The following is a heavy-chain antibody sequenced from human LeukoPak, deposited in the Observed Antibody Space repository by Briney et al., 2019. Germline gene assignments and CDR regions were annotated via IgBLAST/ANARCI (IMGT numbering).Heavy chain of an antibody. Sequence: SETLSLTCTVSGGSISSYYWSWIRQPPGKGLEWLGYIYYSGTTYYNPSLKSRVTISVDTSKNQFSLKLSSVTAADTAVYYCARDSSGYRTTDYWGQGTLVTVSS. CDR3: ARDSSGYRTTDY. CDR1: GGSISSYY. CDR2: IYYSGTT. V-gene: IGHV4-59*01. D-gene: IGHD3-22*01. J-gene: IGHJ4*02.